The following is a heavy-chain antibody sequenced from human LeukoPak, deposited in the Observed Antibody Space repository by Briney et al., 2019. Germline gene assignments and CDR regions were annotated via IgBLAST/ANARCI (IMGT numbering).Heavy chain of an antibody. CDR3: ARERRDGYRRFDY. D-gene: IGHD5-24*01. Sequence: SETLSLTCTVSGYSISSNYHRGWIRQPPGKGLEWIATIYHSGSTYYSPSLKSRVTISIDTSTNHFSLKLSSVTAADTAVYFCARERRDGYRRFDYWGQGTLVTVSS. J-gene: IGHJ4*02. CDR2: IYHSGST. V-gene: IGHV4-38-2*02. CDR1: GYSISSNYH.